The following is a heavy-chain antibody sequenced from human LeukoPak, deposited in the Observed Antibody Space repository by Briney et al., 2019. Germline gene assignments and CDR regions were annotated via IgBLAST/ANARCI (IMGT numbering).Heavy chain of an antibody. J-gene: IGHJ2*01. D-gene: IGHD3-10*01. CDR2: IYYSGST. CDR3: ASGRGLRHYWYFDL. CDR1: GGSISSYY. Sequence: SETLSLTCTVSGGSISSYYWSWIRQPPGKGLEWIGYIYYSGSTNYNPSLKSRVTISVDTSKNQFSLKLSSVTAADTAVYYCASGRGLRHYWYFDLWGRGTLVTVSS. V-gene: IGHV4-59*01.